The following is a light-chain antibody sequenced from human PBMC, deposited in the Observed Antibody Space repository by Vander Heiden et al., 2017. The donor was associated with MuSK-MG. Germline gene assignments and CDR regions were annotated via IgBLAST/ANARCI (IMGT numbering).Light chain of an antibody. V-gene: IGLV7-43*01. CDR3: LLYYGGVWV. Sequence: QTVVTQEPSLTVSPGGTGTLTCSYSTGAVTSGYYPNWCQQKPGQAPRKLIYSTSNKHSGTPARFSGSLLGGKAALTLSGVQPEDEAEYYCLLYYGGVWVFGGGTKLTVL. J-gene: IGLJ3*02. CDR2: STS. CDR1: TGAVTSGYY.